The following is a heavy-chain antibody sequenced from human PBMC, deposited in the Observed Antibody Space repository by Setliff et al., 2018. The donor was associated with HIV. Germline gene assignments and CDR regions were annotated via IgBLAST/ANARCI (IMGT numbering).Heavy chain of an antibody. Sequence: ASVKVSCKASGYTFTGYFIHWVRQAPGQGLEWMGRINPNTGDTNYAQKFQDRVTMARDTSINTAYMELSRLRSDDTAVYYCAREYDVLTGYYISAFDIWGQGTMVTVSS. V-gene: IGHV1-2*06. CDR1: GYTFTGYF. CDR2: INPNTGDT. CDR3: AREYDVLTGYYISAFDI. D-gene: IGHD3-9*01. J-gene: IGHJ3*02.